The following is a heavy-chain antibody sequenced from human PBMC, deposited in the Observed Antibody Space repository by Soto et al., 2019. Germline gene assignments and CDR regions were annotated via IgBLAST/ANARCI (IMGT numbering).Heavy chain of an antibody. CDR1: GDSVSSNSAA. J-gene: IGHJ3*02. D-gene: IGHD6-13*01. CDR2: TYYRSKWYN. CDR3: ARVAAAGFMGAFDI. V-gene: IGHV6-1*01. Sequence: SQTLSLTCAISGDSVSSNSAAWNWIRQSPSSGLEWLGRTYYRSKWYNDYAVSVKSRITINPDTSKNQFSRQLNSVTPEDTAVYYCARVAAAGFMGAFDIWGQGTMVTVSS.